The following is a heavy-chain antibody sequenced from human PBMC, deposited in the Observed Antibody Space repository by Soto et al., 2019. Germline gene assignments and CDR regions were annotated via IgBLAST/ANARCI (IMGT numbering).Heavy chain of an antibody. CDR3: ARDLEGFGELLVDY. D-gene: IGHD3-10*01. V-gene: IGHV3-33*01. CDR2: IWYDGSNK. CDR1: GFTFSSYG. Sequence: QVQLVESGGGVVQPGRSLRLSCAASGFTFSSYGMHWVRQAPGKGLEWVAVIWYDGSNKYYADSVKGRFTISRDNSKTTLYLQMNCLRAEDKAVYYCARDLEGFGELLVDYWGQGTLVTVSS. J-gene: IGHJ4*02.